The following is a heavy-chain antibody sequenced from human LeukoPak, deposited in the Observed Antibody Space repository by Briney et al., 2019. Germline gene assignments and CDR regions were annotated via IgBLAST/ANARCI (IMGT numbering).Heavy chain of an antibody. Sequence: GGSLRLSCAASGFTFSSYAMHWVRQAPGKGLEYVSAISSNGGSTYYANSVKGRFTISRDNSKNTLYLQMGSLRAEDMAVYYCARGTRGTAAAGVDYWGQGTLVTVSS. CDR2: ISSNGGST. V-gene: IGHV3-64*01. CDR3: ARGTRGTAAAGVDY. D-gene: IGHD6-13*01. CDR1: GFTFSSYA. J-gene: IGHJ4*02.